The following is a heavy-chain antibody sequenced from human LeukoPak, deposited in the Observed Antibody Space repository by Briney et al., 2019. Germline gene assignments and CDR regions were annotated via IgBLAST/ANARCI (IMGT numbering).Heavy chain of an antibody. Sequence: GRSLRLSCAASGFTFSSYGMHWVRQAPGKGLEWVAVIWYDGSNKYYADSVKGRFTISRDNSKNTLYLQMNSLRAEDTAVYYCGSAHRPPYSRGWGGGGFFGYYYYGRDVGGKGPTVTVSS. J-gene: IGHJ6*04. V-gene: IGHV3-33*01. CDR3: GSAHRPPYSRGWGGGGFFGYYYYGRDV. CDR2: IWYDGSNK. D-gene: IGHD6-19*01. CDR1: GFTFSSYG.